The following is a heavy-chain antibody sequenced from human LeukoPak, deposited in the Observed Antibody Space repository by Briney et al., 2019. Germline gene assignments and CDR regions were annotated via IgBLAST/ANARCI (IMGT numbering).Heavy chain of an antibody. D-gene: IGHD6-13*01. CDR3: ARPRMGILAAFDI. CDR2: IYPGDSDP. Sequence: GIIYPGDSDPKYSPSFQGQVTISVDKSISTAYLQWSSLRASDTAMYYCARPRMGILAAFDIWGQGTMVTVSS. J-gene: IGHJ3*02. V-gene: IGHV5-51*01.